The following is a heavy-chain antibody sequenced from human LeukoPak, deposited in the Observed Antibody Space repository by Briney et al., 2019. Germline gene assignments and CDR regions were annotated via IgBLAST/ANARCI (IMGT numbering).Heavy chain of an antibody. V-gene: IGHV3-21*01. D-gene: IGHD6-6*01. CDR2: ISSSSSYI. J-gene: IGHJ4*02. CDR1: GFTFSSYS. Sequence: GGSLRLSCAASGFTFSSYSMNWVRQAPGKGLEWVSSISSSSSYIYYADSVKGRFTISRDNAKNSLYLQMNSLRAEDTAVYYCARDDGYSSSTGTQPFDYWGQGTLVTVSS. CDR3: ARDDGYSSSTGTQPFDY.